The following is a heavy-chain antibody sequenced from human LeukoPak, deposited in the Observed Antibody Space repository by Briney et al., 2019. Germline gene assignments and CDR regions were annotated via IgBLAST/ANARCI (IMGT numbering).Heavy chain of an antibody. V-gene: IGHV3-64*01. CDR2: ISSNGGST. D-gene: IGHD6-19*01. Sequence: GGSLRLSCAASGFTFSSYAMHWVRQAPGKGLESVSAISSNGGSTYYANSVKGRFTISRDNSKNTLYLQMGSLRAEDMAVYYCARRSSGWYRFDYWGQGTLVTVSS. J-gene: IGHJ4*02. CDR1: GFTFSSYA. CDR3: ARRSSGWYRFDY.